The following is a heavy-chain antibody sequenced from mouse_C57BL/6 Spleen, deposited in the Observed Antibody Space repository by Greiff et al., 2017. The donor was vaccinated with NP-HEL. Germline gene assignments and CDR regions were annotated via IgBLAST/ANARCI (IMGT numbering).Heavy chain of an antibody. V-gene: IGHV1-22*01. J-gene: IGHJ3*01. Sequence: VQLQQSGPELVKPGASVKMSCKASGYTFTDYNMHWVKQSHGKSLEWIGYINPNNGGTSYNQKFKGKATLTVNKSSSTAYMELRSLTSEDSAVYYCARHSLYYGSSSFAYWGQGTLVTVSA. CDR1: GYTFTDYN. CDR2: INPNNGGT. D-gene: IGHD1-1*01. CDR3: ARHSLYYGSSSFAY.